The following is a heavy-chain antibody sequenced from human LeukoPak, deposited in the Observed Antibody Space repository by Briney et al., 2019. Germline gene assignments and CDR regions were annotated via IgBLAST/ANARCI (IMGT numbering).Heavy chain of an antibody. CDR2: VRGKANSYAT. Sequence: GGSLKLSCAASGFTFSGSAMHWVRQASGKGLEWVGHVRGKANSYATAYAASVKGRFTISRDDSKNTAYLQMNSLRVEDTAVYYCARSRGTLFPHDYWGQGTLVTVSS. D-gene: IGHD3-10*01. V-gene: IGHV3-73*01. J-gene: IGHJ4*02. CDR1: GFTFSGSA. CDR3: ARSRGTLFPHDY.